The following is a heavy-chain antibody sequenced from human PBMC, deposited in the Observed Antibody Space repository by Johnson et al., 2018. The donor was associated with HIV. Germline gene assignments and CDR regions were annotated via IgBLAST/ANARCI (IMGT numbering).Heavy chain of an antibody. CDR2: IRYDGSNN. Sequence: QVQLVESGGGVVQPGGSLRLSCAASGFTFSSYGMHWVRQAPGKGLEWVAFIRYDGSNNYYADSVKGLSTISRDNSNNTLFLQMNSLRADDTGVYYCAKDKFMFLDNPVDAFDVWGQGTMVTFSS. J-gene: IGHJ3*01. CDR3: AKDKFMFLDNPVDAFDV. V-gene: IGHV3-30*02. CDR1: GFTFSSYG. D-gene: IGHD3/OR15-3a*01.